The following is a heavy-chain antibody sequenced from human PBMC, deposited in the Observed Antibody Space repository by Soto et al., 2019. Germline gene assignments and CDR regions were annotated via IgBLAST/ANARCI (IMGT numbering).Heavy chain of an antibody. D-gene: IGHD3-16*02. Sequence: GGSLRLSCTASGFSFGSYALSWVRKAPGKGLEWVSTISGSDGKTFYADSVKGRFSISRDTSQSTLYLQMNSLKADDRAMYCCARWSYLYYWGQGTRVTVSS. CDR1: GFSFGSYA. V-gene: IGHV3-23*01. J-gene: IGHJ1*01. CDR3: ARWSYLYY. CDR2: ISGSDGKT.